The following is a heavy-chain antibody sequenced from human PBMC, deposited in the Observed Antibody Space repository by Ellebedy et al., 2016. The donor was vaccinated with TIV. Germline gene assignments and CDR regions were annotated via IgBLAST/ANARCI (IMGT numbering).Heavy chain of an antibody. Sequence: GESLKISCTASGFSFYNYAMNWVRQAPGKGLEWISALSGTGVSTYYADSVKGRLTISRDNSKNTVYLQMNSLRAEDTAIYYCAKGYKKWPYYGMDVWGQGTTVTVSS. V-gene: IGHV3-23*01. CDR1: GFSFYNYA. CDR3: AKGYKKWPYYGMDV. J-gene: IGHJ6*02. CDR2: LSGTGVST. D-gene: IGHD1-14*01.